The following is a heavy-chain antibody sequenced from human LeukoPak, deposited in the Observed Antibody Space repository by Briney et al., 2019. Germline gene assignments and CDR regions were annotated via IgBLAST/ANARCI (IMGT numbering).Heavy chain of an antibody. CDR3: ARGPSSPLTH. CDR1: GFTFSSYE. Sequence: GGSLRLSRAASGFTFSSYEMNGVGQAGGKGREWVSYISRSSRTIYYAHSVKGRFTNSTENAKNSLYLQMDGLRAEDTAVYNRARGPSSPLTHWGQGTLVTVSS. CDR2: ISRSSRTI. J-gene: IGHJ4*02. V-gene: IGHV3-48*03. D-gene: IGHD6-6*01.